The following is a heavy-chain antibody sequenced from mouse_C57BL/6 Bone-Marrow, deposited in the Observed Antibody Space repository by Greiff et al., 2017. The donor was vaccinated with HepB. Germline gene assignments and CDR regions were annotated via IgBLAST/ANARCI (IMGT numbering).Heavy chain of an antibody. V-gene: IGHV1-82*01. CDR2: IYPGDGDT. CDR1: GYAFSSSW. D-gene: IGHD1-1*02. J-gene: IGHJ3*01. Sequence: QVQLKESGPELVKPGASVKISCKASGYAFSSSWMNWVKQRPGKGLEWIGRIYPGDGDTNYNGKFKGKATLTADKSSSTAYMQLSSLTSEDSAVYFCARGGCFGAWWNWGQGTLVTVSA. CDR3: ARGGCFGAWWN.